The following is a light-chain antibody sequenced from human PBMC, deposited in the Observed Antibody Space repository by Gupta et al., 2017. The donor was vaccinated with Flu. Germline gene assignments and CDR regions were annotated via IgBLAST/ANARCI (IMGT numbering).Light chain of an antibody. V-gene: IGLV3-21*02. Sequence: SYVLTQPPSMSVAPGQSATLTCEGTNIKFKSVHWYQQRPGQAPVLVVYDDTDRPSGIPERYSGSNSGNTATLTITRVEAGDEADYYCQVWDSLTDHYVFGAGTKVTVL. CDR2: DDT. CDR3: QVWDSLTDHYV. J-gene: IGLJ1*01. CDR1: NIKFKS.